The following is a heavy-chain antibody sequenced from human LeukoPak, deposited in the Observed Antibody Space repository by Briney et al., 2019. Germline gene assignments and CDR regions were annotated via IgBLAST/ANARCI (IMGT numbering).Heavy chain of an antibody. J-gene: IGHJ5*02. CDR3: ARDIGYCSSTSCPPINWFDP. Sequence: PGGSLRLSCAASGFTFSSYSMNWVRQAPGKGLEWVSSISSSSSYIYYADSVKGRFTISRDNAKNSLYLQMNSLRAEDTAVYYCARDIGYCSSTSCPPINWFDPWGQGTLVTVSS. V-gene: IGHV3-21*01. CDR2: ISSSSSYI. CDR1: GFTFSSYS. D-gene: IGHD2-2*01.